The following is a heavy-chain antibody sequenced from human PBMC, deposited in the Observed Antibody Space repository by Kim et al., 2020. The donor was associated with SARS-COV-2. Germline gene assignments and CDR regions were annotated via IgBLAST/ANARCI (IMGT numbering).Heavy chain of an antibody. J-gene: IGHJ4*02. CDR1: GYTFTDYY. CDR2: INPNSGGT. D-gene: IGHD6-19*01. Sequence: ASVKVSCKASGYTFTDYYMHWVRQAPGQGLEWVGRINPNSGGTTYAQKFQGRVTMTRDPSINTAYMELSSLSSDDTAVYYCARRESTGWSIDYWGQGTLV. CDR3: ARRESTGWSIDY. V-gene: IGHV1-2*06.